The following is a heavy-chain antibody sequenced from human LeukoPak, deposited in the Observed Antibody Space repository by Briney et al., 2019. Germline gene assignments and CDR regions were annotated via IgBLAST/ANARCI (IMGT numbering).Heavy chain of an antibody. CDR1: VYTFTPYY. Sequence: GASVKVSCKPSVYTFTPYYMHWVRQAPGQGLEWMGWINPNSGGTNYAQKFQGRVTMTRDTSISTAYMELSRLRSDDTAVYYCAREVNTMVRGVIGGYFDYWGQGTLVTVSS. CDR3: AREVNTMVRGVIGGYFDY. V-gene: IGHV1-2*02. CDR2: INPNSGGT. D-gene: IGHD3-10*01. J-gene: IGHJ4*02.